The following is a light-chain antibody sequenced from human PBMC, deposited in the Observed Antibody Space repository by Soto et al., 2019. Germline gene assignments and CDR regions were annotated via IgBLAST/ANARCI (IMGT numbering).Light chain of an antibody. V-gene: IGKV3-11*01. Sequence: EVVMTQSPATLSVSPGEGATLSCRASQSVNRNYLAWYQQKSGQAPRLLIYDASKRATGIPTRFSGSGSGTDFTLTISSLQPEDFAVYYCQQRSNWPDAFGQGTRLEIK. CDR2: DAS. CDR3: QQRSNWPDA. J-gene: IGKJ5*01. CDR1: QSVNRNY.